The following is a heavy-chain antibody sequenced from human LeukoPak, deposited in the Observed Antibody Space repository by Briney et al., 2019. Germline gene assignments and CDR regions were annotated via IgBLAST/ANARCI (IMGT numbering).Heavy chain of an antibody. Sequence: SETLSLTCTVSGGSISSYYWSWIRQPPGKGLEWIGYIYYSGSTNYNPSLKSRVTISVDTSKSQFSLKLSSVTAADTAMYYCARDSVVRGVIPYYYYYGMDVWGQGTTVTVSS. CDR2: IYYSGST. CDR1: GGSISSYY. D-gene: IGHD3-10*01. V-gene: IGHV4-59*01. CDR3: ARDSVVRGVIPYYYYYGMDV. J-gene: IGHJ6*02.